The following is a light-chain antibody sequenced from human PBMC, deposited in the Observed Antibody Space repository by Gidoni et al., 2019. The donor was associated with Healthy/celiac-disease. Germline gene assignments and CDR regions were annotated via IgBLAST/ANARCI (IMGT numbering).Light chain of an antibody. CDR2: DAS. CDR1: QSVSSY. V-gene: IGKV3-11*01. J-gene: IGKJ4*01. CDR3: QQRSISLT. Sequence: EIVFTQSPATLSLSPGERATLSCRASQSVSSYLAWYQQKPGQAPRRLIYDASNRATGIPARFSGSGSGTDFTLTISSLEPEDFAVYYCQQRSISLTFGGGTKVEIK.